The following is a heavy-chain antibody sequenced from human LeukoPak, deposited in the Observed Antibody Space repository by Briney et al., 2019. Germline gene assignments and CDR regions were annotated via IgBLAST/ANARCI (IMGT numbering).Heavy chain of an antibody. CDR2: INWNGGST. J-gene: IGHJ4*02. V-gene: IGHV3-20*04. CDR3: ARDRWRDGYNLVEIDY. D-gene: IGHD5-24*01. Sequence: PGGSLRLSCAASGFTFDDYGMSWVRQAPGKGLEWVSGINWNGGSTGYADSVKGRFTISRDNAKNSLYLQMNSLRAEDTAVYYCARDRWRDGYNLVEIDYWGQGTLVTVSS. CDR1: GFTFDDYG.